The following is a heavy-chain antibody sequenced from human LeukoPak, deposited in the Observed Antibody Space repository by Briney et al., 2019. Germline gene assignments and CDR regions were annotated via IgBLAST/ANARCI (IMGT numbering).Heavy chain of an antibody. J-gene: IGHJ4*02. D-gene: IGHD6-13*01. CDR2: ISYDGSNK. CDR1: GFTFSSYA. Sequence: PGGSLRLSCAASGFTFSSYAMHWVRQAPGKGLEWVAVISYDGSNKYYADSVKGRFTISRDNSKNTLYLQMNSLRAEDTAVYYCARDGYSSSWYYFDYRGQGTLVTVSS. V-gene: IGHV3-30*04. CDR3: ARDGYSSSWYYFDY.